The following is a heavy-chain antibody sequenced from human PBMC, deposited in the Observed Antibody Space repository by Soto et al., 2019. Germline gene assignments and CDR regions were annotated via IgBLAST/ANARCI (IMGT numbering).Heavy chain of an antibody. CDR2: IIPFISIA. J-gene: IGHJ6*03. D-gene: IGHD3-3*01. V-gene: IGHV1-69*02. CDR1: GGTFSSYT. Sequence: SVKVSCNASGGTFSSYTISWVRQPPRQGLEKMGKIIPFISIANYARKFEGRVTITADKSTSTAYMELSSLRSEDTSVYYCASKPYYDFWSGYNLDYYYMDVWGKGNTVTVSS. CDR3: ASKPYYDFWSGYNLDYYYMDV.